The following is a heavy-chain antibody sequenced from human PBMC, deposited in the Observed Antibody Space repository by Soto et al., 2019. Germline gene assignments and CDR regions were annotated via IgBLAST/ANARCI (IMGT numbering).Heavy chain of an antibody. CDR3: AVSRGRGLYYYYGMDV. CDR1: GGTFSSYA. V-gene: IGHV1-69*06. D-gene: IGHD6-19*01. CDR2: IIPIFGTA. J-gene: IGHJ6*02. Sequence: ASVKVSCKASGGTFSSYAISWVRQAPGQGLEWMGGIIPIFGTANYAQKFQGRVTITADKSTSTAYMELSSLRSEDTAVYYCAVSRGRGLYYYYGMDVWGQGTTDTVSS.